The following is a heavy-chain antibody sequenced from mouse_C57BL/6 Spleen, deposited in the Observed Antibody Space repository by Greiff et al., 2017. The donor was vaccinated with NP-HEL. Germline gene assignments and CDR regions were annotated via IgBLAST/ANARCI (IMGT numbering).Heavy chain of an antibody. V-gene: IGHV1-69*01. CDR1: GYTFTSYW. CDR3: AIQLRLRSMDY. CDR2: IDPSDSYT. J-gene: IGHJ4*01. Sequence: VQLQQSGAELVMPGASVKLSCKASGYTFTSYWMHWVKQRPGQGVEWIGEIDPSDSYTNYNQKFKGKSTLTVDKSNSTAYIQLSSLTSEDSAVYYCAIQLRLRSMDYCVQGTSVTGSS. D-gene: IGHD3-2*02.